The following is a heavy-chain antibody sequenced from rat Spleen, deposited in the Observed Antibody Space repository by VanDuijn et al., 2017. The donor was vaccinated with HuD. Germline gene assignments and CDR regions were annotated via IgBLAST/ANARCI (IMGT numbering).Heavy chain of an antibody. Sequence: EVQVLESGGGLVQPGNSLKLSCATSGFTFSTAWMYWYRQFPEKRLEWVARIKAKSNNYATDYTESVKGRFTISRDNAKSTLYLQLNSLRSEDTATYYCTRERNWAFDYWGQGVMVTVSS. J-gene: IGHJ2*01. CDR2: IKAKSNNYAT. CDR3: TRERNWAFDY. CDR1: GFTFSTAW. D-gene: IGHD5-1*01. V-gene: IGHV6-6*01.